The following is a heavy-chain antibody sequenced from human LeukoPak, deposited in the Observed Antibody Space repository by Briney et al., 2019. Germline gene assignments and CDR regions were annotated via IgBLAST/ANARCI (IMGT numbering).Heavy chain of an antibody. J-gene: IGHJ4*02. D-gene: IGHD6-19*01. CDR2: IIPIFGTA. V-gene: IGHV1-69*05. CDR1: GGTFSSYA. CDR3: ARGYSSGQFDY. Sequence: SVKVSCQASGGTFSSYAISWVRQAPGQGLEWMGGIIPIFGTANYAQKFQGRVTITTDESTSPAYMELSSLRSEDTAVYYCARGYSSGQFDYWGQGTLVTVSS.